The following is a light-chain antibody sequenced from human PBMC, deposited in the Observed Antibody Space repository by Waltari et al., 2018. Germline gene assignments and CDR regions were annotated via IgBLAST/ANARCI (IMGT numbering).Light chain of an antibody. Sequence: SSDLTQDPAVSVALGQTVRITCQGVIPRTYYGNWCRQKPGQPPELVIYGKNNRPSGSPNRFSASSSGNTASLVITGAQAEDEADYYCSSRELSGHVVLGGGTRLTVL. CDR3: SSRELSGHVV. CDR2: GKN. V-gene: IGLV3-19*01. J-gene: IGLJ2*01. CDR1: IPRTYY.